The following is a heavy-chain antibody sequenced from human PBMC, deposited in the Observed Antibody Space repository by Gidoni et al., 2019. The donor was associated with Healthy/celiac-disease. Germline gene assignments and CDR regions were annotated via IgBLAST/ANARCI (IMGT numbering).Heavy chain of an antibody. CDR3: ARDRAVVAAPGMDV. Sequence: QVQLVQSGAEVKKPGASVKVSCKASGDAYTSYYMHWVRQAPGQGLEWMGIINPSGGSTSYSQKFQGTVTMSRDPSTRTVSMALSSLRSDDSAVYYCARDRAVVAAPGMDVWGHGTTVTVSS. CDR2: INPSGGST. J-gene: IGHJ6*02. CDR1: GDAYTSYY. D-gene: IGHD2-15*01. V-gene: IGHV1-46*01.